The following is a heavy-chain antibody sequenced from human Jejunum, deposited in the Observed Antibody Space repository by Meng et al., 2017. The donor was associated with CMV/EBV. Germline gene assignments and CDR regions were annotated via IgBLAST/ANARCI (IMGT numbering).Heavy chain of an antibody. J-gene: IGHJ4*02. CDR3: ARGYSSDWYDY. V-gene: IGHV4-4*07. CDR2: IYTSGST. CDR1: GGSINNYY. D-gene: IGHD6-19*01. Sequence: QVHLQGSGPGLVKPSETLSLICTVSGGSINNYYWNWIRQSAGKGLGWIGRIYTSGSTNYNPSLQSRVTMSVDTSKNQFSLKLTSVTAADTAVYYCARGYSSDWYDYWGQGALVTVSS.